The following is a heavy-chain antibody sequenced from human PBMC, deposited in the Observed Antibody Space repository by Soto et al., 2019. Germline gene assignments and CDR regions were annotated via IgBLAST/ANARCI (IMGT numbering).Heavy chain of an antibody. CDR2: INHSGST. CDR3: AGRVVVVPAAMPDEFWFDP. D-gene: IGHD2-2*01. CDR1: GGSFSGYY. Sequence: SETLSLTCAVYGGSFSGYYWSWIRQPPGKGLEWIGEINHSGSTNYNPSLKSRVTISVDTSKNQFSLKLSSVTAADTAVYYCAGRVVVVPAAMPDEFWFDPWGQGTLVTVSS. V-gene: IGHV4-34*01. J-gene: IGHJ5*02.